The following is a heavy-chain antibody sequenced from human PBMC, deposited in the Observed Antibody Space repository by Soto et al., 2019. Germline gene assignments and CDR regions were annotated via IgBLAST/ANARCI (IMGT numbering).Heavy chain of an antibody. Sequence: SETLSLTCTVSGGSISSYYWSWIRQPPGKGLEWIGYIYYSGSTNYNPSLKSRVTISVDTSKNQFSLELSSVTAADTAAYYCARASDYYDSSGYYPHSAFDIWGQGTMVTVSS. J-gene: IGHJ3*02. CDR3: ARASDYYDSSGYYPHSAFDI. V-gene: IGHV4-59*01. D-gene: IGHD3-22*01. CDR2: IYYSGST. CDR1: GGSISSYY.